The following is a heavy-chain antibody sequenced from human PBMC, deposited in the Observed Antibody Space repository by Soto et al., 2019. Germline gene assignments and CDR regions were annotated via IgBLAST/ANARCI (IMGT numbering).Heavy chain of an antibody. J-gene: IGHJ1*01. V-gene: IGHV3-23*01. CDR1: GFTFSGYA. Sequence: EAQLLGSGGGLVQPGGSLRLSCAASGFTFSGYAMSWVRQAPGKGLEWVSGISGSAASTNYADSVKGRFTISRDNSKSTLYLQMNSLRAEDTAVYYCAKDVHYDILTGIEYFHHWAQGTLVTVSS. CDR3: AKDVHYDILTGIEYFHH. CDR2: ISGSAAST. D-gene: IGHD3-9*01.